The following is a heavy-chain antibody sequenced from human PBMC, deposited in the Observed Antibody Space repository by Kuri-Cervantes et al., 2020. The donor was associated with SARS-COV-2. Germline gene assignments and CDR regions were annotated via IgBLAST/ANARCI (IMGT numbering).Heavy chain of an antibody. CDR1: GGSISSYY. CDR3: ARARRYYYYGMDV. D-gene: IGHD6-6*01. CDR2: IYYSGST. V-gene: IGHV4-59*01. Sequence: GSLRLSCTVSGGSISSYYWSWIRQPPGKGLEWIGYIYYSGSTNYNPSLKSRVTISVDTSKNQFSLKLSSVTAADTAVYYCARARRYYYYGMDVWGQGTTVTVSS. J-gene: IGHJ6*02.